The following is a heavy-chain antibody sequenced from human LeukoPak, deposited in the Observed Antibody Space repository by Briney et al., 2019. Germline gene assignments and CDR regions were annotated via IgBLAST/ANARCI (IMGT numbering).Heavy chain of an antibody. CDR3: TKGTGIYDSSGAYFDY. CDR1: GFTFINYA. Sequence: PGGSLRLSCAATGFTFINYAMSWVRQAPGKGLEWVSLISGSGGSTYYADSVKGRFTISRDNSKNTLHLQMNSLRAEDTAVYYCTKGTGIYDSSGAYFDYWGQGTLVTVSS. D-gene: IGHD3-22*01. J-gene: IGHJ4*02. V-gene: IGHV3-23*01. CDR2: ISGSGGST.